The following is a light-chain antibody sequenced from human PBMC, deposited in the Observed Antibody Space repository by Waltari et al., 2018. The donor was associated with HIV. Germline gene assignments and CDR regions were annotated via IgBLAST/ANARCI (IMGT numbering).Light chain of an antibody. J-gene: IGLJ1*01. CDR1: GATLRRTY. V-gene: IGLV1-44*01. CDR3: AAWDDTLKVDV. Sequence: QSVLHQPPAVSGAPWERVTLTCSGSGATLRRTYVNWFQQLPVTAPKVLIYNYEQRPARRLARFSGSKAGTTAPLAISVLQSEDEADYYGAAWDDTLKVDVFGTGTKVTGL. CDR2: NYE.